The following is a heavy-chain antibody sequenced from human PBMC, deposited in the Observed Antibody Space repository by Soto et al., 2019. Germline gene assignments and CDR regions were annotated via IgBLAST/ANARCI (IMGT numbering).Heavy chain of an antibody. Sequence: QVQLVQSGAEVKKPGASVKVSCKASGYIFTAYSMHWVRQAPGQGLEWMGVVNPSGGSTNYAQKFQGRITRARDTSPSTVYMDLSSLTSEDTAVYYCAREENCSDGICFSEYFQRWGQGTLVTVSS. J-gene: IGHJ1*01. D-gene: IGHD2-15*01. CDR1: GYIFTAYS. V-gene: IGHV1-46*01. CDR2: VNPSGGST. CDR3: AREENCSDGICFSEYFQR.